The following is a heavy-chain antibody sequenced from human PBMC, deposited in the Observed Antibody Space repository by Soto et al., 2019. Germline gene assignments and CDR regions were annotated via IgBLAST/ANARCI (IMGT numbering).Heavy chain of an antibody. Sequence: ASVTVSCKASGYTFTNYGISWVRQATGQGLEWMGWINTYNGNTNHAQKLQGRVTMTTDTSTSTAYMELRSLRSDDTAVYYCARGVGSGTYYNQYNWFDPWGQGTLVTVSS. J-gene: IGHJ5*02. CDR1: GYTFTNYG. V-gene: IGHV1-18*01. CDR3: ARGVGSGTYYNQYNWFDP. CDR2: INTYNGNT. D-gene: IGHD3-10*01.